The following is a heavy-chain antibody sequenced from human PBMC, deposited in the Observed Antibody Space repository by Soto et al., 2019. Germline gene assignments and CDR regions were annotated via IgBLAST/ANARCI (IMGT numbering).Heavy chain of an antibody. CDR1: GFTFSSYS. Sequence: EVQLVESGGGLVKPGGSLRLSCAASGFTFSSYSMNWVRQAPGKGLEWVSYISSSSSYIYYADSVKGRFTISRDNAKNTLYLQMNSLRAEDTAVFYCARAQDYGVTGGSDAFDIWGQGTMVTVSS. D-gene: IGHD4-17*01. J-gene: IGHJ3*02. V-gene: IGHV3-21*01. CDR3: ARAQDYGVTGGSDAFDI. CDR2: ISSSSSYI.